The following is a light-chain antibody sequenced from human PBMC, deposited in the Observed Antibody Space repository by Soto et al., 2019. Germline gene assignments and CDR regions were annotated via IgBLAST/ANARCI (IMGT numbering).Light chain of an antibody. J-gene: IGKJ1*01. CDR1: QSVSSSY. Sequence: EIVLTQSPGTLSLSPWERATLSCRASQSVSSSYLAWYQQKPGQAPSLLIYGTSSRATAIPDRFSGSGSGTDVTLTISRLEPEDFAVYYCQQYGSSSWTFGQGTKVEIK. CDR3: QQYGSSSWT. CDR2: GTS. V-gene: IGKV3-20*01.